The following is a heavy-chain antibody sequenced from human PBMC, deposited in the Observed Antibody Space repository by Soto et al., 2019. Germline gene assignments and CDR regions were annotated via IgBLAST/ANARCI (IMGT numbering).Heavy chain of an antibody. J-gene: IGHJ4*02. V-gene: IGHV2-5*02. CDR1: GFSFSTDGVG. CDR2: TSWDDAL. D-gene: IGHD5-12*01. Sequence: QITLKESGPTLVKPTQTLTLTCTFSGFSFSTDGVGVGWIRQPPGKALEWLAVTSWDDALPHIPSLKNRLTITKDASTDQVVLTMTTMDPVETGTYYCAKRRHPAGYDSAFDYWGQGILVTVSS. CDR3: AKRRHPAGYDSAFDY.